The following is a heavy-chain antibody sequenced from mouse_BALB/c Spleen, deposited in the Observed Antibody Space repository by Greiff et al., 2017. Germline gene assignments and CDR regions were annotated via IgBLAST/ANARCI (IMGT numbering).Heavy chain of an antibody. D-gene: IGHD1-1*01. Sequence: EVKLMESGGGLVKPGGSLKLSCAASGFTFSSYAMSWVRQSPEKRLEWVAEISSGGSYTYYPDTVTGRFTISRDNAKNTLYLEMSSLRSEDTAMYYGARDSTTVVATRAMDYWGQGTSVTVSS. J-gene: IGHJ4*01. CDR2: ISSGGSYT. CDR3: ARDSTTVVATRAMDY. V-gene: IGHV5-9-4*01. CDR1: GFTFSSYA.